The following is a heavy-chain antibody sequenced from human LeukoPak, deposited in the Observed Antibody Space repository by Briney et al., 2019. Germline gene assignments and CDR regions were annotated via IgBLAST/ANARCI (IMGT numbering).Heavy chain of an antibody. J-gene: IGHJ4*02. V-gene: IGHV4-30-4*01. Sequence: SETLSLTCTVSGGSISSGDYYWSWIRQPPGKGLEWIGYIYYIGITYHNPSLKSRVTISVDTSKNQFSLKLSSVTAADTAVYYCARISSSWYLPDYWGQGTLVTVSS. CDR3: ARISSSWYLPDY. CDR2: IYYIGIT. D-gene: IGHD6-13*01. CDR1: GGSISSGDYY.